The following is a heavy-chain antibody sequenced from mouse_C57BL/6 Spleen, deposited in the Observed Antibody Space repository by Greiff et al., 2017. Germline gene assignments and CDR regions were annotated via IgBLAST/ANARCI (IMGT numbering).Heavy chain of an antibody. Sequence: QVQLKQSGAELVKPGASVKISCKASGYTFTDYYINWVKQRPGQGLEWIGKSGPGSGSTYYNEKFKGKATLTADKSSSTAYMQLSSLTSEDSAVYFCARFHYYGSSSYAMDYWGQGTSVTVSS. D-gene: IGHD1-1*01. CDR1: GYTFTDYY. CDR3: ARFHYYGSSSYAMDY. J-gene: IGHJ4*01. V-gene: IGHV1-77*01. CDR2: SGPGSGST.